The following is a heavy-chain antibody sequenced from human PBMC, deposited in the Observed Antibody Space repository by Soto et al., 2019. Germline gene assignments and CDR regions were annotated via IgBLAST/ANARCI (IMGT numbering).Heavy chain of an antibody. CDR3: DHSPSVITIHSVWYIDQ. D-gene: IGHD3-10*01. J-gene: IGHJ4*02. V-gene: IGHV2-5*01. CDR1: GFSLTTSGVG. CDR2: IYWNDDK. Sequence: QITLKESGPTVVQTTQTLTLNCTFSGFSLTTSGVGVGWLRQPPGKALEWVALIYWNDDKRYIPSLKTRLTITKDTSKNQVVLRMTNMDPVDTATYSCDHSPSVITIHSVWYIDQWGQGAQVTVSS.